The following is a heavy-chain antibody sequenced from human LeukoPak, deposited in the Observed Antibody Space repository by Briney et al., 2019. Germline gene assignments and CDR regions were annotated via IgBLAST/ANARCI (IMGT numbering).Heavy chain of an antibody. D-gene: IGHD6-13*01. J-gene: IGHJ6*02. Sequence: SETLSFTCTVSGGSISSYYWSWIRQPPGKGLEWIGYIYYSGSTNYNPSLKSRVTISVDTSKNQFSLKLSSVTAADTAVYYCARLRSSSWYLGYYYYYGMDVWGQGTTVTVSS. CDR2: IYYSGST. CDR1: GGSISSYY. CDR3: ARLRSSSWYLGYYYYYGMDV. V-gene: IGHV4-59*08.